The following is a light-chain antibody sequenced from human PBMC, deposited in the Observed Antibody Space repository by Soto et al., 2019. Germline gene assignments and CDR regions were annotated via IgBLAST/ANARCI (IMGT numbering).Light chain of an antibody. CDR2: EVT. Sequence: QSVLTQPASVSGSPGQSITISCIVTRTDIGGYNFVSWFQQHPGKAPKLIIFEVTNRPSGVSNRFSGSKSGNTASLTISGLQPADEANYYCSSYTSTNPYVFGSGTKVTVL. J-gene: IGLJ1*01. CDR1: RTDIGGYNF. V-gene: IGLV2-14*01. CDR3: SSYTSTNPYV.